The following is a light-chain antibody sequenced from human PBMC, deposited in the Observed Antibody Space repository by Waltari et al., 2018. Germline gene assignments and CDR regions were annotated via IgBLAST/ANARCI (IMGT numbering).Light chain of an antibody. Sequence: QSVLTQPPSASGTPGQRVTISCSGSTSTIGSETVNWYQQLPGAAPKPLIYSDYQRPSGVPGRFSASKSGTSAALAITGLQSEDEADYWCTAWDDSLDAYVFGTGTKVTVL. CDR3: TAWDDSLDAYV. CDR2: SDY. J-gene: IGLJ1*01. V-gene: IGLV1-44*01. CDR1: TSTIGSET.